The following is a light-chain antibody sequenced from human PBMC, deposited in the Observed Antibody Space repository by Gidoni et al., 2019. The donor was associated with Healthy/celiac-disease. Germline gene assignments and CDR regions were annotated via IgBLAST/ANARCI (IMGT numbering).Light chain of an antibody. CDR1: QSISSY. J-gene: IGKJ1*01. CDR3: QQSYSTLTWT. Sequence: DIQMTQSPSSLSASVGDRVTITCRASQSISSYLNWYQQKPGKAPKLLILAASRLPSGVPSRFSGSGSGTDFTLTISSLQPEDFATYYCQQSYSTLTWTFGQGTKVEIK. CDR2: AAS. V-gene: IGKV1-39*01.